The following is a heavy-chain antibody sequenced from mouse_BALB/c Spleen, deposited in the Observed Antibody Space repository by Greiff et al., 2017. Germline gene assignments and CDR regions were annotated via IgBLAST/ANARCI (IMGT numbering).Heavy chain of an antibody. CDR2: ISSGGSYT. J-gene: IGHJ2*01. CDR1: GFTFSSYG. Sequence: EVQRVESGGDLVKPGGSLKLSCAASGFTFSSYGMSWVRQTPDKRLEWVATISSGGSYTYYPDSVKGRFTISRDNAKNTLYLQMSSLKSEDTAMYYCARRGYDYDEDYWGQGTTLTVSS. V-gene: IGHV5-6*01. CDR3: ARRGYDYDEDY. D-gene: IGHD2-4*01.